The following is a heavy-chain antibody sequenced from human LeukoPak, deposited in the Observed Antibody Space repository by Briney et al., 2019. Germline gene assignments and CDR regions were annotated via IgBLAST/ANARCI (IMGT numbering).Heavy chain of an antibody. D-gene: IGHD2-2*01. J-gene: IGHJ4*02. CDR1: GYTFTNYG. CDR2: ISAHNGNT. Sequence: ASVKVSCKASGYTFTNYGISWVRQAPGQGPEWMGWISAHNGNTNYAQKFQGRVTMTTDTSTSTAYMELRSLRSDGTAVYYCARAEYCSSTSCYSGGRLYSSSAGDYWGQGTLVTVSS. V-gene: IGHV1-18*01. CDR3: ARAEYCSSTSCYSGGRLYSSSAGDY.